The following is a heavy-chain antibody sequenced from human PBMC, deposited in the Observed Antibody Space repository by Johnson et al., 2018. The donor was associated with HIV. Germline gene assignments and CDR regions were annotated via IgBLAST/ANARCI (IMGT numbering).Heavy chain of an antibody. Sequence: VQLVESGGGLVQPGGSLRLSCAASGFTFSSYWMSWVRQAPGKGLEWVANIKQDGSEKYYVDSVKGRFTISRDNAKNSLYLQMNSLRAEDTAVYYCAKSPGKDHGGNSGAFHIWGQGTMVTVSS. CDR3: AKSPGKDHGGNSGAFHI. CDR2: IKQDGSEK. V-gene: IGHV3-7*01. J-gene: IGHJ3*02. D-gene: IGHD4-23*01. CDR1: GFTFSSYW.